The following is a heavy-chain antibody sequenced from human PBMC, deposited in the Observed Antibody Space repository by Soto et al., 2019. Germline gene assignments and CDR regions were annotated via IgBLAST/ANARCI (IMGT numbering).Heavy chain of an antibody. J-gene: IGHJ4*02. CDR3: AKIPISSAWLDFDY. Sequence: EVQLLESGGGLVQPGGSLRLSCAASGFTFSTYAMSWVRQAPGKGLEWVSGISGTGGTYYADSVKGRFTISRDNSKNTPYLQMNSLRAEDTAVYYCAKIPISSAWLDFDYWGQGTLVTVSS. CDR2: ISGTGGT. D-gene: IGHD6-19*01. V-gene: IGHV3-23*01. CDR1: GFTFSTYA.